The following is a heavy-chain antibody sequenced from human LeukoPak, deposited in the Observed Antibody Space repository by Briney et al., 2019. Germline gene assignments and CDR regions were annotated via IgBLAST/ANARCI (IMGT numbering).Heavy chain of an antibody. D-gene: IGHD6-13*01. CDR3: ARAYSSSWDDPNYYFDY. CDR2: IYYSGST. J-gene: IGHJ4*02. CDR1: GGSINSTSNY. V-gene: IGHV4-61*01. Sequence: PSETLSLTCTVSGGSINSTSNYWSWIRQPPGKGLEWIGYIYYSGSTNYNPSLKSRVTISVDTSKNQFSLKLSSVTAADTAVYYCARAYSSSWDDPNYYFDYWGQGTLVTVSS.